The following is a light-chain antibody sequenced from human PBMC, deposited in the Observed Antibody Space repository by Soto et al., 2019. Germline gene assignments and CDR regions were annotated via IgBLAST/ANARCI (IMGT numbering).Light chain of an antibody. CDR2: GAS. Sequence: EIVMTQSPATLSVSPGERATLSCRASQSVTSNLAWYQQKRGQAPRLLIFGASTRATGIPARFSGSESGTEFTLTISSLQSEDFAVYYCQQYNNWPPTFGQGTKVDIK. J-gene: IGKJ1*01. CDR1: QSVTSN. V-gene: IGKV3-15*01. CDR3: QQYNNWPPT.